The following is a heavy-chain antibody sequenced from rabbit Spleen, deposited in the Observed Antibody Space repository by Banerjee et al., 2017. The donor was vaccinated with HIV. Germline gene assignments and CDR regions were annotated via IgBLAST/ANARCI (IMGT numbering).Heavy chain of an antibody. J-gene: IGHJ4*01. CDR2: IDPVFGIT. V-gene: IGHV1S7*01. CDR1: GFTLSSYY. CDR3: ARDGAGGSYFTL. Sequence: HLEESGGGLVQPGGSLKLSCTASGFTLSSYYMIWGRQAPGKGLEWIGCIDPVFGITFYASWVNGRFSISRATSQTAMFLQMTSLAAAAAASYFCARDGAGGSYFTLWGPGTLVTVS. D-gene: IGHD8-1*01.